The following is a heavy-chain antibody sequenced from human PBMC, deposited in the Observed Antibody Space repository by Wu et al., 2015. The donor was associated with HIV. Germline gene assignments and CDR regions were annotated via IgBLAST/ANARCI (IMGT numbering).Heavy chain of an antibody. Sequence: VQLVQSGAEMKRPGASVKVSCKGSGYIFTSYGITWVRQAPGLGPEWMGWINTYNGNTNYAQNLQGRVTMTTDTSTSTAYMELRSLTSDDTAVYFXARDPEYSQMEPYTWVDPWGQGTLVTVSS. J-gene: IGHJ5*02. CDR3: ARDPEYSQMEPYTWVDP. CDR1: GYIFTSYG. D-gene: IGHD1-1*01. V-gene: IGHV1-18*01. CDR2: INTYNGNT.